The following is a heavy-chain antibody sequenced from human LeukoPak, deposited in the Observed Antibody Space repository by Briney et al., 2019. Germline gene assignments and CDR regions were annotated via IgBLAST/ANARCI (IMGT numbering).Heavy chain of an antibody. CDR1: GASLGTNY. J-gene: IGHJ4*02. D-gene: IGHD3-10*01. V-gene: IGHV4-59*01. CDR2: IYYSGGT. Sequence: SETLSLTCSVSGASLGTNYWSWIRQAPGKGLECIGYIYYSGGTNDNPSLKGRVTISADTSKNQFSLNLRSVTAADTAVYYCAKGHGSGTFYRGLFDSWGQGIPVTVSS. CDR3: AKGHGSGTFYRGLFDS.